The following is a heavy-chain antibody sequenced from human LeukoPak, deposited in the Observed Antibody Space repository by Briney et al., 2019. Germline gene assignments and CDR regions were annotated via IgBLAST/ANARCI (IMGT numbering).Heavy chain of an antibody. CDR3: ARDRNYDFWSGYHGDAFDI. CDR2: IYYSGST. J-gene: IGHJ3*02. D-gene: IGHD3-3*01. V-gene: IGHV4-59*12. CDR1: GGSISSYY. Sequence: PSETLSLTCTVSGGSISSYYWSWIRQPPGKGLEWIGYIYYSGSTNYNPSLKSRVTISVDTSKNQFSLKLSSVTAADTALYYCARDRNYDFWSGYHGDAFDIWGQGTMVTVSS.